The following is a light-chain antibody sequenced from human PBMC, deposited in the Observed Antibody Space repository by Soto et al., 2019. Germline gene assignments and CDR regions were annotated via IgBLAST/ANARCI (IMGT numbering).Light chain of an antibody. CDR2: KAS. Sequence: STLSGSVGDRVTITCRASQTISSWLAWYQQKPGKAPKLLIYKASTLKSGVPSRFSGSGSGTEFTLTISSLQPDDFATYYCQQYRSYSTFGQGTKVDIK. CDR1: QTISSW. V-gene: IGKV1-5*03. CDR3: QQYRSYST. J-gene: IGKJ1*01.